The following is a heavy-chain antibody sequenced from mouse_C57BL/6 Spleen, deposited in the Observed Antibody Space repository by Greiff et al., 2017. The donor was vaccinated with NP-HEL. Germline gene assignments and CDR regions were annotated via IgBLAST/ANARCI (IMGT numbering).Heavy chain of an antibody. CDR1: GYTFTDYY. Sequence: EVQLQQSGPELVKPGASVKISCKASGYTFTDYYMNWVKQSHGKSLEWIGDINPNNGGTSYNQKFKGKATLTVDKSSSTAYMELRSLTSEDSAVYYCASISTWFAYWGQGTLVTVSA. V-gene: IGHV1-26*01. CDR3: ASISTWFAY. J-gene: IGHJ3*01. CDR2: INPNNGGT.